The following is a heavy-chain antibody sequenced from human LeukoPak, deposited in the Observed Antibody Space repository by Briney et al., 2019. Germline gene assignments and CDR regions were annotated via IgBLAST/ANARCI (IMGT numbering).Heavy chain of an antibody. D-gene: IGHD3-3*01. CDR1: GGSISSYY. J-gene: IGHJ6*02. Sequence: SETLSLTCTVSGGSISSYYWSWIRQPPGKGLEWIGYIYYSGSTNYNPSLKSRVTISVDTSKNQFSLKLSSVTAADTAVYYCVRHPYDFWSGYYRGYGMDVWGQGTTVTVSS. CDR2: IYYSGST. CDR3: VRHPYDFWSGYYRGYGMDV. V-gene: IGHV4-59*08.